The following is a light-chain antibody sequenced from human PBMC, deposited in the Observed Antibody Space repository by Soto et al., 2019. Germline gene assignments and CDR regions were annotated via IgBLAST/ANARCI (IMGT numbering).Light chain of an antibody. V-gene: IGKV3-15*01. CDR2: AAS. J-gene: IGKJ5*01. CDR3: QLYHYWPPIT. CDR1: QTVTSID. Sequence: DIVLTQFPGTLSLSPRERATLSCWAVQTVTSIDLARDQQKPGQPPSLLICAASTRAAGVPARFSGSGSGTEFTLTSSSLQSEDFAVYYCQLYHYWPPITFGQGTRLEIK.